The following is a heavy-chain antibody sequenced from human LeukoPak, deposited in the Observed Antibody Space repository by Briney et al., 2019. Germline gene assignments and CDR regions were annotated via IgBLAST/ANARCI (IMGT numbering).Heavy chain of an antibody. CDR3: ATRPLRYFDWLTFYYYYMDV. CDR2: ISSSGSTI. J-gene: IGHJ6*03. D-gene: IGHD3-9*01. Sequence: GGSLRLSCAASGFTFSSYEMNWVRQAPGKGLEWVSYISSSGSTIYYADSVKGRFTISRDNAKNSLYLQMNSLRAEDTAVYYCATRPLRYFDWLTFYYYYMDVWGKGTTVTISS. V-gene: IGHV3-48*03. CDR1: GFTFSSYE.